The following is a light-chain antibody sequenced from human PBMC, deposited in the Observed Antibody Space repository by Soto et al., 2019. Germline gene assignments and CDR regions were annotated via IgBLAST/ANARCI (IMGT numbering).Light chain of an antibody. J-gene: IGLJ2*01. CDR1: SSDVGSYNL. CDR2: EDS. V-gene: IGLV2-23*01. CDR3: CSDAGSDTLV. Sequence: QSALTQPASVSGSPGQSITISCTGTSSDVGSYNLVSWYQQHPGKAPKLMIYEDSERPSGVSNRFSAYKSGNTASLTISGLRAEDEDDYYCCSDAGSDTLVFGGGTKVTVL.